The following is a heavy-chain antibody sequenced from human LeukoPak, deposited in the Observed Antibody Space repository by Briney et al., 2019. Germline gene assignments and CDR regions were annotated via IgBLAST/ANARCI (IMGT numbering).Heavy chain of an antibody. V-gene: IGHV3-33*01. Sequence: GGSLRLSCAASGFTFSSYGMHWVRQAPGKGLEWVAVIWYDGSNKYYADSVKGRFTISRDNSKNTLYLEMNSQRAEDTAVYYCARDLWQRGYSYGYVDYWGQGTLVTVSS. CDR1: GFTFSSYG. J-gene: IGHJ4*02. D-gene: IGHD5-18*01. CDR3: ARDLWQRGYSYGYVDY. CDR2: IWYDGSNK.